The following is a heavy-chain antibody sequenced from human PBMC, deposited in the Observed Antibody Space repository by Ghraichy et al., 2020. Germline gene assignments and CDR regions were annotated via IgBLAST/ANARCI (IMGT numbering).Heavy chain of an antibody. V-gene: IGHV3-15*01. J-gene: IGHJ4*02. CDR1: GFTFSNAW. CDR2: IKSKTDGGTT. CDR3: TTDVLSATDFDY. Sequence: GESLNISCAASGFTFSNAWMSWVRQAPGKGLEWVGRIKSKTDGGTTDYAAPVKGRFTISRDDSKNTLYLQMNSLKTEDTAVYYCTTDVLSATDFDYWGQGTLVTVSS.